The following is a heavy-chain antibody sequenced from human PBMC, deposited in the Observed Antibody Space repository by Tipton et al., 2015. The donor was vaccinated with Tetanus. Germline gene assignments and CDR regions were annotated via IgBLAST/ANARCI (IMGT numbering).Heavy chain of an antibody. CDR3: VRGRGLGAYSFGFEY. CDR2: IYQTDSK. J-gene: IGHJ4*02. D-gene: IGHD5-12*01. V-gene: IGHV4-30-2*01. Sequence: TLSLTCNVSGALITTGGYSWGWIRQPPGQGLEWLGYIYQTDSKYYNPSVRSRLTLSIQRSKNQVSLRLSSVTAADTAVYYCVRGRGLGAYSFGFEYWGQGALVTVSS. CDR1: GALITTGGYS.